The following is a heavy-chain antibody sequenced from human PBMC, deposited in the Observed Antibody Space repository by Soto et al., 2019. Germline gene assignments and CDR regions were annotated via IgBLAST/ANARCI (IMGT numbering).Heavy chain of an antibody. CDR3: GHSKKVDGGNTWYFDL. V-gene: IGHV2-5*01. CDR2: ICWNDDK. D-gene: IGHD2-15*01. Sequence: EWLALICWNDDKRYSPSLKSSLTITKDTSKNQVVLTMTNMDPVDTATYYCGHSKKVDGGNTWYFDLWGRGTLVTVSS. J-gene: IGHJ2*01.